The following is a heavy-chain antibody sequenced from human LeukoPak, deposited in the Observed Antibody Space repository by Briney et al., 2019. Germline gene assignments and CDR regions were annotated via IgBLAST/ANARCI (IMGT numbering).Heavy chain of an antibody. CDR2: ISGSGGST. D-gene: IGHD2-15*01. J-gene: IGHJ4*02. CDR1: GFTFSSYA. Sequence: GGSLRLSCAASGFTFSSYAMSWVRQAPGKGLEWVSAISGSGGSTYYADSVKGRFTISRDNSKNTLYLQMNSLRAEDTAVYYCATDIVVVVAATLTWGQGTLVTVSS. V-gene: IGHV3-23*01. CDR3: ATDIVVVVAATLT.